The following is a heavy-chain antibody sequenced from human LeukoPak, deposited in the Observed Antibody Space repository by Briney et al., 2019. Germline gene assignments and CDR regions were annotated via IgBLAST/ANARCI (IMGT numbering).Heavy chain of an antibody. Sequence: GGSLRLSCAASGFTFTNYGIHWVCLAPGKGLEWVAVISSDGSNKHYADSVKGRFTISRDDSKNTLYLQMNSLRVDDTALYYCTTFDMWGQGTMVTVSS. V-gene: IGHV3-30*03. CDR3: TTFDM. CDR2: ISSDGSNK. CDR1: GFTFTNYG. J-gene: IGHJ3*02.